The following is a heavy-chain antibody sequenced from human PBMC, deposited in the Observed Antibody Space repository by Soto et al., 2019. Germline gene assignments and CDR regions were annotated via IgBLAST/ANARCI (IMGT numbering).Heavy chain of an antibody. J-gene: IGHJ4*02. V-gene: IGHV3-23*01. CDR2: ISGSGGST. D-gene: IGHD1-26*01. CDR3: AKRGSGSQFDY. Sequence: EVQLLESGGGLVQPGGSLRLSCAASGFTFSSYAMSWVRQAPGKGLEWVSVISGSGGSTYYADSVKGRFTISRDNSKNTRYLQMNSLRAEDTAVHYCAKRGSGSQFDYWGQGTLVTVSS. CDR1: GFTFSSYA.